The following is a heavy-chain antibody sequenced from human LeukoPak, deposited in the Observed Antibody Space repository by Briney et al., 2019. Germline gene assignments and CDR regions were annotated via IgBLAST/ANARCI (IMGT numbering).Heavy chain of an antibody. CDR1: GFTFSSYA. V-gene: IGHV3-23*01. CDR2: ISGSGGST. Sequence: GGSLRLSCAASGFTFSSYAMSWVRQAPGEGLEWVSAISGSGGSTYYADSVRGRFTISRDNSKNPLYLQMKSLRAEDTAVYYCAKDRYDYVWGSYHPNDAFDIWGRGTMVSVSS. CDR3: AKDRYDYVWGSYHPNDAFDI. D-gene: IGHD3-16*02. J-gene: IGHJ3*02.